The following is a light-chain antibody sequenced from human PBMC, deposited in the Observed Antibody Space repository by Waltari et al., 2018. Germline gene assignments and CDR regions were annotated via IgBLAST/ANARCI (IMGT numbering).Light chain of an antibody. CDR1: SSNIGSNT. Sequence: QSVLTQPPSASGTPGQRVTISCSGGSSNIGSNTVNWYQQLPGTAPKLLIYSNNQRPSGVPDRFSGSRSGTSASLAISGLQSDDEADYYCAAWDDSLNGRWVFGGGTKLTVL. V-gene: IGLV1-44*01. CDR2: SNN. J-gene: IGLJ3*02. CDR3: AAWDDSLNGRWV.